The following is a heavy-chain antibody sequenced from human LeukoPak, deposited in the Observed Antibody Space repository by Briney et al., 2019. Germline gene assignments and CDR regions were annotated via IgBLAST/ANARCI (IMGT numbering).Heavy chain of an antibody. CDR2: ISSDESST. CDR1: GFTFSSYW. Sequence: PGGSLRLSCAASGFTFSSYWMHWVRQDPGKGLGWVSGISSDESSTSYADSVKDRFTISRDNAKNTLYLQMNNLRAEDTALYYCARGGHHYHSSGYYGGTSFDYWGQGTLVTVSS. V-gene: IGHV3-74*01. D-gene: IGHD3-22*01. CDR3: ARGGHHYHSSGYYGGTSFDY. J-gene: IGHJ4*02.